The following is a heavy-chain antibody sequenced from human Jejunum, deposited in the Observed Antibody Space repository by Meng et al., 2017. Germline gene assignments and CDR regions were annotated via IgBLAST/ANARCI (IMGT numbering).Heavy chain of an antibody. CDR3: AGGGLVRSTRGYFDY. CDR1: GGSVSSNSAG. CDR2: TYYRSKWYI. Sequence: IQLQQSGPGLVKHSQTLSFTCAISGGSVSSNSAGWNWIRQPPSRGLEWLGRTYYRSKWYIDYAVSVKSRITINPDTSKNQFSLHLNSVTPEDTAVYYCAGGGLVRSTRGYFDYWGQGTLVTVSS. V-gene: IGHV6-1*01. J-gene: IGHJ4*02. D-gene: IGHD1-26*01.